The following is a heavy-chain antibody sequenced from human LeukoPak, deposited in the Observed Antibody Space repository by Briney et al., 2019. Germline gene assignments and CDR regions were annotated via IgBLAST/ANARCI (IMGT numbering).Heavy chain of an antibody. J-gene: IGHJ6*03. CDR1: GYTFTSYD. D-gene: IGHD5-12*01. CDR2: MNPNSGNT. Sequence: GASVKVSCKASGYTFTSYDINWVRQATGQGLEWMGWMNPNSGNTGYAQKFQGRVTITRNTSISTAYMELSSLRSEDTAVYYCASHPHGYSGYDAHYYYYMDVWGKGTTVTVSS. CDR3: ASHPHGYSGYDAHYYYYMDV. V-gene: IGHV1-8*03.